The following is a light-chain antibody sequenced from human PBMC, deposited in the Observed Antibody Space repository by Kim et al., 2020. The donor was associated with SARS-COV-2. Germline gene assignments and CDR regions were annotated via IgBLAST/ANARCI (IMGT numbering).Light chain of an antibody. V-gene: IGLV3-19*01. J-gene: IGLJ2*01. CDR1: SLRSDY. CDR2: GKN. Sequence: ALGQTVRITCQGDSLRSDYASWYQQKPGQVPVRVIYGKNNRPSGIPDRFSGSSSGNTASLTITGAQAEDEADYYCNSRDSSGNHVVFGGGTQLTVL. CDR3: NSRDSSGNHVV.